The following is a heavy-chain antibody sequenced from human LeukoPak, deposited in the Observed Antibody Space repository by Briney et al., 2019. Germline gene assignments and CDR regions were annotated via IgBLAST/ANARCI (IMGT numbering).Heavy chain of an antibody. Sequence: GESLKISCQASGYRFTTYWIGWVRQLPGKGLEWMGIIYPGDSDTRYSPSFQGQVIISADKSISTAYLQWSSLKASDTAMYYCARLFSTNYRFDYWGQGTLVTVSS. CDR3: ARLFSTNYRFDY. CDR2: IYPGDSDT. V-gene: IGHV5-51*01. CDR1: GYRFTTYW. D-gene: IGHD2-8*01. J-gene: IGHJ4*02.